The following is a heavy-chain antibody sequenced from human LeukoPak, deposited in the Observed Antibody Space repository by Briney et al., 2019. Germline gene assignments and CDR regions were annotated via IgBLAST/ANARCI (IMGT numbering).Heavy chain of an antibody. Sequence: SETLSLTCTVSGGSISSDNWSWSRQPAGKGLEWIVRIYTSGSTNYNPSLKSRVTMSVDTSKNQFSLKLSSVTAADTAVYYCARAGGSYPPGFDYWGQGTLVTVSS. J-gene: IGHJ4*02. CDR3: ARAGGSYPPGFDY. CDR1: GGSISSDN. V-gene: IGHV4-4*07. CDR2: IYTSGST. D-gene: IGHD1-26*01.